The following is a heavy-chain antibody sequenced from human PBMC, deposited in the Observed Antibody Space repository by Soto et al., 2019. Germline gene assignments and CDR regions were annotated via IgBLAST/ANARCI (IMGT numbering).Heavy chain of an antibody. CDR1: GYTFTGYY. CDR2: INPNSGGT. Sequence: ASVKVSCKASGYTFTGYYMHWVRQAPGQGLEWMGWINPNSGGTNYAQKFQGRVTMTRDTSISTAYMELSRLRSDDTAVYYCARERCSSTSCYMTQNTWVYYYYGMDVWGQGTTVTVSS. J-gene: IGHJ6*02. CDR3: ARERCSSTSCYMTQNTWVYYYYGMDV. V-gene: IGHV1-2*02. D-gene: IGHD2-2*02.